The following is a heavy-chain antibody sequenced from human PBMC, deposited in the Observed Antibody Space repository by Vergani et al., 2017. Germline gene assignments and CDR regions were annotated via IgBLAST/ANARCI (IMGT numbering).Heavy chain of an antibody. V-gene: IGHV3-7*01. Sequence: EVQLVESGGGVVQPGGSLRLSCAASGFIFSHYWMSWVRQAPGKGLEWVANINQDGSEKYYVDSVKGRFTISRDNAKNSLYLQMNSLRAEDTALYYCARINYYGSSGYSLTRWHNWFDPWGQGTLIPFSS. CDR1: GFIFSHYW. CDR3: ARINYYGSSGYSLTRWHNWFDP. J-gene: IGHJ5*02. CDR2: INQDGSEK. D-gene: IGHD3-22*01.